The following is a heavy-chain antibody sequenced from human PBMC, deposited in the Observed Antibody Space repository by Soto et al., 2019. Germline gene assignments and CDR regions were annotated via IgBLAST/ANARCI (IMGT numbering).Heavy chain of an antibody. CDR3: AKDGGAVDDAFDI. V-gene: IGHV3-23*01. Sequence: GGSLRLSCAASGFTFSSYAMNWVRQAPGKGLEWVSAISGSGGSTYYADSVKGRFTTSRDNSKNTLYLQMNSLRAEDTAVYYCAKDGGAVDDAFDIWGQGTMVTVSS. CDR2: ISGSGGST. J-gene: IGHJ3*02. D-gene: IGHD3-16*01. CDR1: GFTFSSYA.